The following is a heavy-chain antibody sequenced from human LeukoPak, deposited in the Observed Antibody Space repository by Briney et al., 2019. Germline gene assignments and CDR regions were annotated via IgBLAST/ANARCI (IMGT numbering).Heavy chain of an antibody. J-gene: IGHJ4*02. CDR1: GGSISSYY. Sequence: SETLSLTCTVSGGSISSYYWSWIRQPPGKGLEWIGYIYYSGSTNYNPSLKSRVTISVDTSKNQFSLKLSSVTAADTAVFYCARLGYYGYSLLFDYWGQGTLVTVSS. CDR3: ARLGYYGYSLLFDY. D-gene: IGHD3-10*01. CDR2: IYYSGST. V-gene: IGHV4-59*08.